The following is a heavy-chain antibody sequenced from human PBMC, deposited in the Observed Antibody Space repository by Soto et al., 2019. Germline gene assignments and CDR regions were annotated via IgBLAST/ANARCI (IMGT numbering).Heavy chain of an antibody. CDR2: FNPILSMS. V-gene: IGHV1-69*02. J-gene: IGHJ4*02. D-gene: IGHD3-10*01. CDR1: GDTFKFYS. Sequence: QVQLVQSGAEVKKPGSSVKVSCKASGDTFKFYSINWVRQAPGLGLEWVGRFNPILSMSNSAQKFQGRVTLTADKSASTAYMVLSSLRSDDTAMYYCATSYGSGSRAFDYWGQGALVTVSS. CDR3: ATSYGSGSRAFDY.